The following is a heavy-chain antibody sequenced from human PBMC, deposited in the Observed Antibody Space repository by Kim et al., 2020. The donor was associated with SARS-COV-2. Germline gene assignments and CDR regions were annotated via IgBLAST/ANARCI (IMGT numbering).Heavy chain of an antibody. V-gene: IGHV4-39*01. J-gene: IGHJ4*02. Sequence: SETLSLTCTVSGGSINSGSYYWGWSRQPPGKGLEGIGSMFHSGSTFYNPSLKRRVTISADASKNQFSLKLSSVTAAATAVYHCSRHTPGGYNLYDFDSWGQGSLVIVSS. CDR1: GGSINSGSYY. D-gene: IGHD1-26*01. CDR2: MFHSGST. CDR3: SRHTPGGYNLYDFDS.